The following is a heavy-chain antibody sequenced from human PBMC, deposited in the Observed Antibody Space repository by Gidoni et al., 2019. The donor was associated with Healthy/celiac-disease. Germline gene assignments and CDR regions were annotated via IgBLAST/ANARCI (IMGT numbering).Heavy chain of an antibody. CDR3: ANGGNSLGGAFDI. V-gene: IGHV3-30*18. CDR1: VFTFSSYG. CDR2: ISYDGSNK. J-gene: IGHJ3*02. Sequence: QVQLVASGGGVVQPGRSLRLSCAASVFTFSSYGMHWVRQAPGKGLEWVAVISYDGSNKYYADSVKGRFTISRDNSKNTLYLQMNSLRAEDTAVYYCANGGNSLGGAFDIWGQGTMVTVSS. D-gene: IGHD2-21*02.